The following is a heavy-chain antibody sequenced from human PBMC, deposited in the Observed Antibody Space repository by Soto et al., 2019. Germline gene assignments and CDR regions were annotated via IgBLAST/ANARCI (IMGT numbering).Heavy chain of an antibody. CDR2: IYYSGTT. Sequence: QVQLQESGPGLVKPSQTLSLTCTVSGGSIDSGGSYWSWIRQSPGEGLEWLGYIYYSGTTYYNPSLKILVSMSLDTSKNQFSLKLNSVTAADTAIYYCAGGHCFSSSCSYLDLWGRGTLVTVSS. J-gene: IGHJ2*01. CDR1: GGSIDSGGSY. CDR3: AGGHCFSSSCSYLDL. V-gene: IGHV4-31*01. D-gene: IGHD2-2*01.